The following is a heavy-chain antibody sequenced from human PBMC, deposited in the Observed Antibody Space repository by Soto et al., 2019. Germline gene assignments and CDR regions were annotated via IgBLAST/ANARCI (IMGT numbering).Heavy chain of an antibody. D-gene: IGHD3-22*01. Sequence: PGGSLRLSCAASGFPFNNAWINWVRQVPGKGLEWVGRIKSKADGGTTDYAAPVKGRFTISRDNSKNTLYLQMNSLKTEDTAVYYCTTDYPKVITMPFDYWGQGTLVTVSS. CDR3: TTDYPKVITMPFDY. CDR1: GFPFNNAW. CDR2: IKSKADGGTT. J-gene: IGHJ4*02. V-gene: IGHV3-15*07.